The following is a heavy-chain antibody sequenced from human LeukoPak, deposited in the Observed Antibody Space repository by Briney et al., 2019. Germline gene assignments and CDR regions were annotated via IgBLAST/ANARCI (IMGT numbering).Heavy chain of an antibody. CDR3: ARDIGVVSRFGP. D-gene: IGHD2-15*01. CDR1: GGSFSGYY. CDR2: INHSGST. Sequence: SETLSLTCAVYGGSFSGYYWSWIRQPPGKGLEWNGEINHSGSTNYNPSLKSRVTISVDTSKNQFSLKLSSVTAADTAVYYCARDIGVVSRFGPWGQGTLVTVSS. V-gene: IGHV4-34*01. J-gene: IGHJ5*02.